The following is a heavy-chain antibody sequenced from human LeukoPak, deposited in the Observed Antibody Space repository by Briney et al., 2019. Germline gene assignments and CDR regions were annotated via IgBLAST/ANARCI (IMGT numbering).Heavy chain of an antibody. J-gene: IGHJ5*02. D-gene: IGHD2-15*01. CDR1: GGSISSYY. V-gene: IGHV4-59*08. CDR3: ARCHRGGSCYA. CDR2: IYYTGST. Sequence: SETLSLTCTVSGGSISSYYWSWIRQPPGKGLEWIGYIYYTGSTNYNPSLKSRVTISLNTSKNQFSLKLSSVTAADTAVYYCARCHRGGSCYAWGQGTLVTVSS.